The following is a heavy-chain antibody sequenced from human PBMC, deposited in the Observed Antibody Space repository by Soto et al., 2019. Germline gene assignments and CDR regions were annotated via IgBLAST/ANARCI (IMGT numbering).Heavy chain of an antibody. CDR1: GYSFTRYW. V-gene: IGHV5-51*01. Sequence: GESLQISCKGSGYSFTRYWIGLVRQMPGKGLEWMGIIYPGDSDTRYSPSFQGQVTISADKSISTAYLQWSSLKASDTAMYYCARATYDDFWSGYFFYDWGQGTLVTVSS. CDR2: IYPGDSDT. J-gene: IGHJ4*02. D-gene: IGHD3-3*01. CDR3: ARATYDDFWSGYFFYD.